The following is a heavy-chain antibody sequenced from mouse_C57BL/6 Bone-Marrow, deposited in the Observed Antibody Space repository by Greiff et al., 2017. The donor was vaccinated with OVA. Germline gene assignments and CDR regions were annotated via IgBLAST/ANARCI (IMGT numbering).Heavy chain of an antibody. J-gene: IGHJ3*01. CDR2: IDPYSGGT. CDR1: GYSFTDYN. D-gene: IGHD2-4*01. V-gene: IGHV1S135*01. Sequence: EVKLKESGPELVKPGASVKVSCKASGYSFTDYNMYWVKQSHGKSLEWIGYIDPYSGGTSYNKKFRGKTTLTVDKSSSTAFMHLTSLTSEDSAVYYCARDVDYDWFAYWGRWTLVTVSA. CDR3: ARDVDYDWFAY.